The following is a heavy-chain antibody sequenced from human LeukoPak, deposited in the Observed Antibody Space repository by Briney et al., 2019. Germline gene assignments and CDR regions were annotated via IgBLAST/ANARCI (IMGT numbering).Heavy chain of an antibody. CDR3: ARVEESASFDP. J-gene: IGHJ5*02. CDR2: ISSSGSTI. Sequence: GGSLRLSCAASGFTFSSYEMNWVRQAPGKGLEWVSYISSSGSTIYYADSVKGRFTISRDNAKNSLFLQMNSLRAEDTAVYYCARVEESASFDPWGQGTLVTVSS. V-gene: IGHV3-48*03. D-gene: IGHD3-3*01. CDR1: GFTFSSYE.